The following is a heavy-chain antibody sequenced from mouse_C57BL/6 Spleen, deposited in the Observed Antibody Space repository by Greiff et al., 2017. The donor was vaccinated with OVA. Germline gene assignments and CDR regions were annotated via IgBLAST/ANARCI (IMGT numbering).Heavy chain of an antibody. CDR1: GFTFSDYG. J-gene: IGHJ4*01. Sequence: EVKVVESGGGLVKPGGSLKLSCAASGFTFSDYGMHWVRQAPEKGLEWVAYISSGSSTIYYADTVKGRFTISRDNAKNTLFLQMTSLRSEDTAMYYCARPLTTVVPYAMDYWGQGTSVTVSS. CDR3: ARPLTTVVPYAMDY. V-gene: IGHV5-17*01. CDR2: ISSGSSTI. D-gene: IGHD1-1*01.